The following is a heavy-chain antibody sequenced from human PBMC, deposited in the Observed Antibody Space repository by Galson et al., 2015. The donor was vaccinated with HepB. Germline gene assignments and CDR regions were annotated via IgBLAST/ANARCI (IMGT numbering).Heavy chain of an antibody. V-gene: IGHV4-30-4*07. CDR3: ARDRSSWYGGGDAFDI. CDR2: ICYTGST. CDR1: GGSISSGGYS. J-gene: IGHJ3*02. D-gene: IGHD6-13*01. Sequence: TLSLTCAVSGGSISSGGYSWTWIRQPPGKGLEWIGCICYTGSTYYNPSLRSRVTISVDTSKNQFSLKLTSVTAADTAVYFCARDRSSWYGGGDAFDIWGHGTMVTVSS.